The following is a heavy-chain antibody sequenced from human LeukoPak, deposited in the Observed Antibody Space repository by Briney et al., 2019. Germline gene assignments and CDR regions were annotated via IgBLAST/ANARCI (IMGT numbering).Heavy chain of an antibody. D-gene: IGHD5-12*01. Sequence: GESLKISCKGSGYSFPSYWIGWVRQMPGKGLEWMGIIYPGDSDIRYSPSFEGQVTISADKPISTAYLQWSSLKASDTAMYYCARPSARLSPHAFDIWGQGTMVTVSS. V-gene: IGHV5-51*04. CDR2: IYPGDSDI. CDR1: GYSFPSYW. J-gene: IGHJ3*02. CDR3: ARPSARLSPHAFDI.